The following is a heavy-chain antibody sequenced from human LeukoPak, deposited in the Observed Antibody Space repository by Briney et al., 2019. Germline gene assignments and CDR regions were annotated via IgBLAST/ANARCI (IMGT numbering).Heavy chain of an antibody. CDR1: GFTFSSYS. V-gene: IGHV3-21*01. J-gene: IGHJ6*02. CDR2: ISSSSSYI. D-gene: IGHD5-12*01. CDR3: ARGEVDIVATIVGWSIAVAGGDYYYGMDV. Sequence: NPGGSLRLSCAASGFTFSSYSMNWVRQAPGKGLEWVSSISSSSSYIYYADSVKGRFTISRDNAKNSLYLQMNSLRAEDTAVYYCARGEVDIVATIVGWSIAVAGGDYYYGMDVWGQGTTVTVSS.